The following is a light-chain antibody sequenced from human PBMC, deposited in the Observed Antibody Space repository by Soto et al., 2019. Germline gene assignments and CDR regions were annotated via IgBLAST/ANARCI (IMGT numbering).Light chain of an antibody. CDR3: QQRSNWTVT. V-gene: IGKV3-11*01. Sequence: EIVWTQSPDTLCLSPGQRATLSCRASQSVSSYLAWYQQKHGQAPRLLIYDASNRATGIPARFSGSGSGTDGTITISSLETEDGPVYDGQQRSNWTVTFGQGTRLEIK. CDR1: QSVSSY. J-gene: IGKJ5*01. CDR2: DAS.